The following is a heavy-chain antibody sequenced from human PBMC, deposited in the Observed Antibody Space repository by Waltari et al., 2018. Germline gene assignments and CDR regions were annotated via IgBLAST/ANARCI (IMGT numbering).Heavy chain of an antibody. CDR2: INHSGST. CDR1: GGSFSGYY. Sequence: QVQLQQWGAGLLKPSETLSLTCAVHGGSFSGYYWSWIRQPPGKGLEWIGEINHSGSTNYNPSLKSRVTISVDTSKNQFSLKLSSVTAADTAVYYCARAHYTVDPYYFDYWGQGTLVTVSS. V-gene: IGHV4-34*01. J-gene: IGHJ4*02. CDR3: ARAHYTVDPYYFDY. D-gene: IGHD3-3*01.